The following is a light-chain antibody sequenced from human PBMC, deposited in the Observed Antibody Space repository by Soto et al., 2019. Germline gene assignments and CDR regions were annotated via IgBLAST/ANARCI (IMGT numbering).Light chain of an antibody. CDR3: QQYVGSLRT. V-gene: IGKV3-20*01. Sequence: EIVLTQSPGILSLSPGERATLSCRASQSVSNNYLAWYQQKPGQAPRLLIYDASSRATGIPDRFSGSGSGTDFTLTISRLEPEDFAVYSCQQYVGSLRTFGQGTKVEIK. CDR1: QSVSNNY. J-gene: IGKJ1*01. CDR2: DAS.